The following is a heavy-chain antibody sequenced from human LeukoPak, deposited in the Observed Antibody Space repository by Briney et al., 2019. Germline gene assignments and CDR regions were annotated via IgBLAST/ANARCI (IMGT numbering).Heavy chain of an antibody. D-gene: IGHD6-19*01. CDR1: GYTFTSYD. Sequence: ASVKVSYKASGYTFTSYDINWVRQATGQGLEWMGWMNPNSGNTGYAQRFQGRVTMTRNTSIGTAYMELSSLRSEDTAVYYCARGLGIAVAKRGRGLYYMDVWGKGTTVTVSS. J-gene: IGHJ6*03. CDR3: ARGLGIAVAKRGRGLYYMDV. V-gene: IGHV1-8*01. CDR2: MNPNSGNT.